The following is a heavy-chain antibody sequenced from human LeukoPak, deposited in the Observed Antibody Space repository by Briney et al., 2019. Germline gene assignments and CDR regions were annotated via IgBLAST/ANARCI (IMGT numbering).Heavy chain of an antibody. V-gene: IGHV3-21*01. J-gene: IGHJ6*03. CDR3: ARDTQRAYYYYMDV. CDR2: ISSNGAYI. Sequence: PGGSLRLSCAASGFPFRTYTINWVRQAPGKGLEWVSSISSNGAYIYYADSLRGRFTISRDNAENSLYLQMNSLRAEDTAVYYCARDTQRAYYYYMDVWGKGTTVTVSS. D-gene: IGHD1-1*01. CDR1: GFPFRTYT.